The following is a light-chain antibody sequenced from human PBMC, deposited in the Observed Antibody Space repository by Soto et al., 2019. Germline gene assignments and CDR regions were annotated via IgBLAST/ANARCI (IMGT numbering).Light chain of an antibody. CDR1: YSNIGIND. V-gene: IGLV1-44*01. J-gene: IGLJ2*01. CDR3: AAWDDSLNGPA. Sequence: QSVLTQPPSASGTPGQRVTVSCSGTYSNIGINDVHWYRQLPGTAPQILIYDTSQRATGVPDRFSGSRSGTAASLVISGLRTEDEADYHCAAWDDSLNGPAFGGGTKVTVL. CDR2: DTS.